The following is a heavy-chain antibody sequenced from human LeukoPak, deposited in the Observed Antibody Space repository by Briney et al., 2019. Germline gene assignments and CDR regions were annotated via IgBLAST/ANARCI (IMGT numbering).Heavy chain of an antibody. CDR3: AKEPVITMIVVVSNWFDP. Sequence: GGSLRLSCAASGFTFSSYAMSWVSQAPGKGLEWVSAISGSGGSTYYADSVKGRFTISRDNSKNTLYLQMNSLRAEDTAVYYCAKEPVITMIVVVSNWFDPWGQGTLVTVSS. V-gene: IGHV3-23*01. D-gene: IGHD3-22*01. J-gene: IGHJ5*02. CDR2: ISGSGGST. CDR1: GFTFSSYA.